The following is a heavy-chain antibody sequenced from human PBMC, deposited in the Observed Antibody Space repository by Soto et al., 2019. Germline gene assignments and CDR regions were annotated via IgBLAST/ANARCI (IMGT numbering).Heavy chain of an antibody. CDR2: IYHSGST. CDR1: GGSISSSNW. Sequence: QVQLQESGPGLVKPSGTLSLTCAVSGGSISSSNWWSWVRQPPGKGLEWIGEIYHSGSTNYNPSPKSRVTLSVDQSKNPFSLKVSSVTAADTAVYYCARVAVAGSRVDYWGQGTLVTVSS. J-gene: IGHJ4*02. D-gene: IGHD6-19*01. V-gene: IGHV4-4*02. CDR3: ARVAVAGSRVDY.